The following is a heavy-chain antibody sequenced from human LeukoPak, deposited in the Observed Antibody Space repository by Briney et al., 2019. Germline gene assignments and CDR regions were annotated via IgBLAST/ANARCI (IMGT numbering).Heavy chain of an antibody. V-gene: IGHV3-23*01. J-gene: IGHJ4*02. Sequence: PGGSLRLSCAASGFTFSNYALNWVRQAPGKGLEWVSGISNSGGTTYYADSVKGRFTISRDNSKNTLYVQVNSLGTEDTAAYYCAKGSYYDSSGSFYFDYWGQGTLVTVSS. D-gene: IGHD3-22*01. CDR3: AKGSYYDSSGSFYFDY. CDR2: ISNSGGTT. CDR1: GFTFSNYA.